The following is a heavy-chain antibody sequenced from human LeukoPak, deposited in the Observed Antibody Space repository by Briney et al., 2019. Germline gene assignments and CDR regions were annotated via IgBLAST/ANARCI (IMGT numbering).Heavy chain of an antibody. CDR3: ARVTPNFDY. CDR1: GFTLSNYA. J-gene: IGHJ4*02. Sequence: GSLRLSCAASGFTLSNYAMSWVRQAPGKGLEWVSGISGSGSSTYYADSVKGRFTISRDNSRNTLFLQMNSLTAEDTAVYYCARVTPNFDYWGQGTLVTVSS. CDR2: ISGSGSST. V-gene: IGHV3-23*01. D-gene: IGHD4-23*01.